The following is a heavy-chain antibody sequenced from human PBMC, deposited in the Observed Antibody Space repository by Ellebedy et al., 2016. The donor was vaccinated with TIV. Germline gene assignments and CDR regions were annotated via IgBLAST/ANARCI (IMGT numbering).Heavy chain of an antibody. CDR3: ARGRRQSETSAYYLDY. V-gene: IGHV4-59*12. J-gene: IGHJ4*02. D-gene: IGHD3-22*01. Sequence: SETLSLXXTVSGASISSYYWSWIRQPPGKGLEWLGCFSYIGSTNYNPSLGSRVTISLDTSKNQFSLNLNSVTAADTAVYYCARGRRQSETSAYYLDYWGQGTLATVSS. CDR1: GASISSYY. CDR2: FSYIGST.